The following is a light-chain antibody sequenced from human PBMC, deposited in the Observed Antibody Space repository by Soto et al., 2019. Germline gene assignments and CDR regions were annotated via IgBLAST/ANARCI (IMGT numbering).Light chain of an antibody. CDR1: ESVKNY. CDR3: QQRSNWPPVT. CDR2: DAS. J-gene: IGKJ4*01. Sequence: EIGLRQSPATLTMSPGERATLSCRASESVKNYLAWYQQKPGQAPRLLIYDASNRATGIPARFSGSGSGTDFTLTISSLEPEDSAVYYCQQRSNWPPVTFGGGTKVDIK. V-gene: IGKV3-11*01.